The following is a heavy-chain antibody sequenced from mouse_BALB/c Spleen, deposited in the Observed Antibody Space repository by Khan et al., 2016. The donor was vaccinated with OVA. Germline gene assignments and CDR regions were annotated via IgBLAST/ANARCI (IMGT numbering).Heavy chain of an antibody. CDR3: ARIYRSDFDY. J-gene: IGHJ2*01. CDR2: INPHIGET. Sequence: VQLQQSGPELVRPGASVKISCKASGYSFTGYFMNWVMQSHGKSLEWIGRINPHIGETFYNPKFTGKATLTVDESSSTAHMELRSLASEDSAVYYCARIYRSDFDYCGQGTPLTVSS. V-gene: IGHV1-20*02. CDR1: GYSFTGYF. D-gene: IGHD1-1*01.